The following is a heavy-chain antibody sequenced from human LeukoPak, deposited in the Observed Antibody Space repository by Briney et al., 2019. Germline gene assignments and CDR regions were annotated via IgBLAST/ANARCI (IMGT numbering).Heavy chain of an antibody. D-gene: IGHD6-6*01. V-gene: IGHV4-59*01. Sequence: SETLSLTCTVSGGSISSYYWCWMRQPPGKGLEWIGYIYYSGSTNYNRSLKSRVTISVDTSKNQFSLKLSSVTAADTAVYYCARGKAARHRVYYGMDVWGQGTTVTVSS. CDR3: ARGKAARHRVYYGMDV. J-gene: IGHJ6*02. CDR1: GGSISSYY. CDR2: IYYSGST.